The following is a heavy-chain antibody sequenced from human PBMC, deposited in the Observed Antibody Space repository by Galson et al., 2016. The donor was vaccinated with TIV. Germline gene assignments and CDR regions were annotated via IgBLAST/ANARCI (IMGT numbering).Heavy chain of an antibody. Sequence: SVKVSCKAPGGAFSSDAISWVRQAPGQGLEWMGGIIPIFGSANYAQKFQGRVTITADESTTTAYMELSSLRVEDTAVYYCARGGPGCSSTSCYGALDPWGQGTLVTVSS. CDR1: GGAFSSDA. J-gene: IGHJ5*02. CDR3: ARGGPGCSSTSCYGALDP. V-gene: IGHV1-69*13. CDR2: IIPIFGSA. D-gene: IGHD2-2*01.